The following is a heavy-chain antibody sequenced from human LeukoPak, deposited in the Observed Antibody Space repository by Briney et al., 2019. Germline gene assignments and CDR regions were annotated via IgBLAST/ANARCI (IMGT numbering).Heavy chain of an antibody. CDR2: IYASGST. CDR3: AREGLDSYCSDYYCYYMDV. J-gene: IGHJ6*03. V-gene: IGHV4-61*02. CDR1: GGSISSGSYY. Sequence: SQTLSLTCTVSGGSISSGSYYWSWIRQPAGQGLEWLGRIYASGSTNYNPSLKGRVTISVDTSKYHFSLKLSSVNAADTDVYYCAREGLDSYCSDYYCYYMDVWGKGTTVTVA. D-gene: IGHD5-18*01.